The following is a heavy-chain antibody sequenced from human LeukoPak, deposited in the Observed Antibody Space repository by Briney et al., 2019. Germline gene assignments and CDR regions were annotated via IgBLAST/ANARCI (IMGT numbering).Heavy chain of an antibody. CDR2: ITAGGGST. V-gene: IGHV3-23*01. Sequence: GGSLTVSCTASGFTFNTYAMSWVRQAPGKGLEWVSGITAGGGSTYYADSVKGRFTVSRDSSKNTLYLQMSSLRVDDTAVYYCAKDGSSSHSFIKAHKPYSSYWGRATPVTVSS. CDR1: GFTFNTYA. CDR3: AKDGSSSHSFIKAHKPYSSY. D-gene: IGHD1-26*01. J-gene: IGHJ4*02.